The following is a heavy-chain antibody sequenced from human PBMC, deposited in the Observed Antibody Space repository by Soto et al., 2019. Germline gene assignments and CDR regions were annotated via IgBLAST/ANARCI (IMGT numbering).Heavy chain of an antibody. CDR1: GFIFSNHV. Sequence: GGSLRLSCAVSGFIFSNHVMTWVRQAPGKGLEWVSGITGGGKTFYADSVKGRFTISRDNSISTLYLQMNSLRAEDAAVYYCARESIGRHFDFDYWGQGTLVTVSS. J-gene: IGHJ4*02. CDR2: ITGGGKT. D-gene: IGHD2-21*01. V-gene: IGHV3-23*01. CDR3: ARESIGRHFDFDY.